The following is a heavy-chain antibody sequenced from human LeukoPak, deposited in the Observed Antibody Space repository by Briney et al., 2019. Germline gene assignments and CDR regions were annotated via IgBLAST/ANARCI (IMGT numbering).Heavy chain of an antibody. CDR1: GGTFSSYA. Sequence: ASVKVSCKASGGTFSSYAISWVRQAPGQGLEWMGGIIPIFGTANYAQKSQGRVTITADESTSTAYMELSSLRSEDTAVYYCAIVSGVYGSGSYVLDYWGQGTLVTVSS. J-gene: IGHJ4*02. CDR2: IIPIFGTA. CDR3: AIVSGVYGSGSYVLDY. D-gene: IGHD3-10*01. V-gene: IGHV1-69*13.